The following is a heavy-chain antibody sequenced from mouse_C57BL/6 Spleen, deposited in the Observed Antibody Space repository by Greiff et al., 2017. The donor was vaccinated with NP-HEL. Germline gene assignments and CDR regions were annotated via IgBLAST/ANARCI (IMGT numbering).Heavy chain of an antibody. J-gene: IGHJ4*01. CDR2: IYPGDGDT. V-gene: IGHV1-82*01. CDR3: ARGYDYPYAMDY. Sequence: QVQLQQSGPELVKPGASVKISCKASGYAFSSSWMNWVKQRPGKGLEWIGRIYPGDGDTNYNGKFKGKVTLTADKSSSTAYMQLSSLTSEDSAVYFRARGYDYPYAMDYWGQGTSVTVSS. D-gene: IGHD2-4*01. CDR1: GYAFSSSW.